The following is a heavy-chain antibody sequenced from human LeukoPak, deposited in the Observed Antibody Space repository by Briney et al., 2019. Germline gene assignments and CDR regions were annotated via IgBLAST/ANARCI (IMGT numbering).Heavy chain of an antibody. J-gene: IGHJ4*02. CDR3: ARGVHRRYYDSSAYFSD. V-gene: IGHV1-24*01. D-gene: IGHD3-22*01. CDR1: GYTLTELS. CDR2: FDPEDGET. Sequence: ASVKVSCKVSGYTLTELSMHWVRQAPGKGLEWMGGFDPEDGETIYAQKFQGRVTMTEDTSTDTAYMELSSLKSEDTAVYYCARGVHRRYYDSSAYFSDWGQGTLVTVSS.